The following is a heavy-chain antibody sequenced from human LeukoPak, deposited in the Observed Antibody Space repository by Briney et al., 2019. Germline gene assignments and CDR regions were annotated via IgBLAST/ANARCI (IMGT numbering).Heavy chain of an antibody. CDR2: IKQDGSEK. V-gene: IGHV3-7*03. D-gene: IGHD5-24*01. Sequence: GGSLRLSCAASGFTFSNYWVTWVRQAPGKGLEWVANIKQDGSEKYYVDSVKGRFTISRDHAKNSLYLQMNSLRAEDTAVYYCAKGGYNSFDYWGQGTLVTVSS. CDR1: GFTFSNYW. J-gene: IGHJ4*02. CDR3: AKGGYNSFDY.